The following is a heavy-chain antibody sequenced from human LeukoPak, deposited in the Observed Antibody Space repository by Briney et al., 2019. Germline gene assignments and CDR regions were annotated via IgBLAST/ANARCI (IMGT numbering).Heavy chain of an antibody. D-gene: IGHD3-22*01. Sequence: PGGSLRLPCAASGFTFSSYAMSWVRQAPGKGLEWVAVIWYDGSNKYYADSVKGRFTISRDNSKNTLYLQMNSLRAEDTAVYYCAKFDSTGSDYWGQGTLVTVSS. CDR2: IWYDGSNK. J-gene: IGHJ4*02. CDR3: AKFDSTGSDY. V-gene: IGHV3-33*06. CDR1: GFTFSSYA.